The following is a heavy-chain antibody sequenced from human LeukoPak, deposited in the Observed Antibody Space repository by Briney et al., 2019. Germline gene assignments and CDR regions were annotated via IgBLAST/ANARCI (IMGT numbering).Heavy chain of an antibody. D-gene: IGHD3-22*01. CDR3: AKTVAERLTMIVVVTYYFDY. CDR2: ISGSGGST. Sequence: GGSLRLSCAASGFTFSSYSMSWVRQAPGKGLEWVSAISGSGGSTYYADSVKGRFTISRDNSKNTLYLQMNSLRAEDTAVYYCAKTVAERLTMIVVVTYYFDYWGQGTLVTVSS. CDR1: GFTFSSYS. V-gene: IGHV3-23*01. J-gene: IGHJ4*02.